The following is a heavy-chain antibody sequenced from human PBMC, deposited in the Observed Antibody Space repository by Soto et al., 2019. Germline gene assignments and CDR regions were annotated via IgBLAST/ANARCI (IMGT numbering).Heavy chain of an antibody. Sequence: EVQLVESGGGLVQPGGSLRLSCADAGFILRNYWMSWVRQAPGMGLQWVASIKEDGSEKDYVDPVKGRFTISRENAKNSLYLQMNSLRAEDTAVYYCARYRSLDPWGQGILVTVSS. CDR3: ARYRSLDP. CDR2: IKEDGSEK. CDR1: GFILRNYW. D-gene: IGHD3-16*02. J-gene: IGHJ5*02. V-gene: IGHV3-7*03.